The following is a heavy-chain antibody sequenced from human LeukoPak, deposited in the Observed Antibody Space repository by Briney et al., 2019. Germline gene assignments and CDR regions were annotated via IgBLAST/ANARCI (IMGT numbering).Heavy chain of an antibody. J-gene: IGHJ4*02. CDR2: ISAYNGNT. CDR1: GYTFTSYG. Sequence: AVSVKVSCKASGYTFTSYGISWVRQAPGQGLEWMGWISAYNGNTNYAQKVQGRVTMTTDTSTSTACMELRSLRSDETAVYYCVRDGGIEAAGIKDYWGQGTLVTVSS. V-gene: IGHV1-18*01. D-gene: IGHD6-13*01. CDR3: VRDGGIEAAGIKDY.